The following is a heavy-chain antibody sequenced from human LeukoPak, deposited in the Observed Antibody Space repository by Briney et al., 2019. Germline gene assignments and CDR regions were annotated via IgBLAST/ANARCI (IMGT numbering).Heavy chain of an antibody. Sequence: ASVKVSCKASGYTFSNYGISWVRQAPGQGLEWMGRISTYSDSTNYGKKFQGRVTMTTDTSTRTAYMELRSLRSDDTAMYYCARDGTFYSGSYSYFFDYWGQGTLVTVSS. CDR1: GYTFSNYG. CDR3: ARDGTFYSGSYSYFFDY. J-gene: IGHJ4*02. CDR2: ISTYSDST. V-gene: IGHV1-18*01. D-gene: IGHD1-26*01.